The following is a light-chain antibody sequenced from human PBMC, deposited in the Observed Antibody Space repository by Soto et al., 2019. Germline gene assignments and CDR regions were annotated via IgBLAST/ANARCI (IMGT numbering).Light chain of an antibody. CDR3: QQDNSFPT. CDR2: KAS. CDR1: QSISSW. J-gene: IGKJ1*01. V-gene: IGKV1-5*03. Sequence: DIPMTQSPSTLSASVGDRVTITCRASQSISSWLAWYQQKPGKAPKLLIYKASSLESGVPSRFSGSGSGTEFTLTISSLQPADLATYYCQQDNSFPTFGQWTKVEIK.